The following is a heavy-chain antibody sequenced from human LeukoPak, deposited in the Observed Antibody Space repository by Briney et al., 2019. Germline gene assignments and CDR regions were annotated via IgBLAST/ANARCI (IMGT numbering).Heavy chain of an antibody. J-gene: IGHJ4*02. D-gene: IGHD5-18*01. CDR3: ARDLSYWWLQHTPNPPIDY. Sequence: GGSLRLSCAASGSTFSSYAMSWVRQAPGKGLEWVSVISDSGGSTYYTDSVKGRFTISRDNSKNTLYLQMNSLRAEDTAVYYCARDLSYWWLQHTPNPPIDYWGQGTLVTVSS. V-gene: IGHV3-23*01. CDR2: ISDSGGST. CDR1: GSTFSSYA.